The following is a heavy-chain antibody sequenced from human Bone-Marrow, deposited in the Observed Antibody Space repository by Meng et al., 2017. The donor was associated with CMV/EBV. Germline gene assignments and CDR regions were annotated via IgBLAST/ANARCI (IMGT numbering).Heavy chain of an antibody. CDR1: GFTFSKYG. CDR2: IYSGGSST. V-gene: IGHV3-23*03. CDR3: AKGGSLGGFDY. Sequence: GESLKISCAASGFTFSKYGMHWVRQAPGKGLEWVSVIYSGGSSTYYADSVKGRFTISRDNSKNTLYLQMNSLRAEDTAVYYCAKGGSLGGFDYWGQGTLVTVSS. J-gene: IGHJ4*02. D-gene: IGHD1-26*01.